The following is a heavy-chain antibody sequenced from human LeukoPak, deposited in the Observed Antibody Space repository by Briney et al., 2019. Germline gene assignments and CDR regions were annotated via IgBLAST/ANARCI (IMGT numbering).Heavy chain of an antibody. D-gene: IGHD3-10*01. V-gene: IGHV3-7*01. J-gene: IGHJ4*02. CDR3: ARSYGSGSYYEHYFDY. Sequence: PGGSLKLSCVGSGFTFSSYWMTWVRQAPGKGLEWVANIKQDGGVKYYVDSVKGRFTISRDNAKNSLYLQMNSLRAEDTAVYYCARSYGSGSYYEHYFDYWGQGTLVTVSS. CDR2: IKQDGGVK. CDR1: GFTFSSYW.